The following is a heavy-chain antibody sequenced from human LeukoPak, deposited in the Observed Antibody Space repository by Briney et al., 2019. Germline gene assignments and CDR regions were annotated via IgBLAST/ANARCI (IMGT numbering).Heavy chain of an antibody. D-gene: IGHD3-16*01. J-gene: IGHJ4*02. V-gene: IGHV4-59*08. Sequence: SETLSLTCTVSGGSINSYYWSWIRQPPGKGLEWIGYIYHSGSTNYNPSLKSRVTISADTSKNQFSLNLTSVTAADTAVYYCARHVGEAHFDYWGQGTLVTVSS. CDR3: ARHVGEAHFDY. CDR1: GGSINSYY. CDR2: IYHSGST.